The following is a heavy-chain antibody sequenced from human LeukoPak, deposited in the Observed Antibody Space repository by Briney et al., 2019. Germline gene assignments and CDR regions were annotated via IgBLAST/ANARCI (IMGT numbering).Heavy chain of an antibody. CDR1: GFTVSSNY. D-gene: IGHD3-16*02. V-gene: IGHV3-66*01. CDR2: IYSGGST. J-gene: IGHJ4*02. CDR3: ARVFRTKKPFGGVIVYYFDY. Sequence: GGSLRLSCAASGFTVSSNYMSWVRQAPGKGLEWVSVIYSGGSTYYADSVKGRFTISRDNSKNTLYLQMNSLRAEDTAVYYCARVFRTKKPFGGVIVYYFDYWGQGTLVTVSS.